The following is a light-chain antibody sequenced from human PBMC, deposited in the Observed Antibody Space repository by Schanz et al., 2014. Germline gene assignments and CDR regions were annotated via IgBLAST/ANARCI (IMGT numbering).Light chain of an antibody. V-gene: IGKV1-39*01. CDR3: QQSYSTPLT. Sequence: DIQMTQSPSSMSASVGDRVTITCQASQDISNYLNWYQQKPGKAPKLLIYAASSLQSAVPSRFIGSGSGTDFTLTISSLQPEDFATYYCQQSYSTPLTFGGGTKVEIE. CDR1: QDISNY. J-gene: IGKJ4*01. CDR2: AAS.